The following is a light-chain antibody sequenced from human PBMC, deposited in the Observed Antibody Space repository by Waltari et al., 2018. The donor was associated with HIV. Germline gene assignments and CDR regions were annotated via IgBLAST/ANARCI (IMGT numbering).Light chain of an antibody. V-gene: IGKV3-15*01. J-gene: IGKJ4*01. Sequence: EIVMTQSPATLSVSPGEGATLSCRASPSVSSNVAWYQQKPGKAPRLLIYGAATRNTGSPARFSGSGSGTDFTLTISSLQSEDFAVYYCQQYNNWPALTFGGGTKVEIK. CDR3: QQYNNWPALT. CDR1: PSVSSN. CDR2: GAA.